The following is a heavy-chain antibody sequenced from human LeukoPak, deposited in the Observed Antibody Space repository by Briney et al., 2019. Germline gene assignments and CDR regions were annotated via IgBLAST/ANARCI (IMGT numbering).Heavy chain of an antibody. CDR2: INVGNGNT. D-gene: IGHD3-16*02. J-gene: IGHJ4*02. CDR1: QYSFSDYA. V-gene: IGHV1-3*01. Sequence: GASVKVSCKASQYSFSDYAIHWVRQAPGQRPEWMGWINVGNGNTKYSQKFQDRVTIARETSASTAYMELNSLTFEDTAVYYCARTSLSACDYWGQGTLVTVSS. CDR3: ARTSLSACDY.